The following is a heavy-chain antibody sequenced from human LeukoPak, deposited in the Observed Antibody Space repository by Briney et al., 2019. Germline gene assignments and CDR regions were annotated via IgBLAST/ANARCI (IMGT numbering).Heavy chain of an antibody. CDR3: AKHSGSYFIYYVDS. Sequence: PGGSLRLSCAASGFTFSSYGMSWVRQAPGKGLEWVSTISGSAYNTYHADSVKGRFTISRDNSANTLYLQMNSLRAEDTALYYCAKHSGSYFIYYVDSWGQGTLVTVSS. D-gene: IGHD1-26*01. CDR2: ISGSAYNT. J-gene: IGHJ4*02. V-gene: IGHV3-23*01. CDR1: GFTFSSYG.